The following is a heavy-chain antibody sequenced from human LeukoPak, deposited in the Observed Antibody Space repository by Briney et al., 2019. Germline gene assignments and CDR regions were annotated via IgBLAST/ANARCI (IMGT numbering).Heavy chain of an antibody. D-gene: IGHD5-24*01. CDR2: INHSGST. Sequence: SETLSLTCTVSGGSISSGSYYWSWIRQPPGKGLEWIGEINHSGSTNYNPSLKSRVTISVDTSKNQFSLKLSSVTAADTAVYYCARRDRGWLQGGFDYWGQGTLVTVSS. V-gene: IGHV4-39*07. CDR3: ARRDRGWLQGGFDY. CDR1: GGSISSGSYY. J-gene: IGHJ4*02.